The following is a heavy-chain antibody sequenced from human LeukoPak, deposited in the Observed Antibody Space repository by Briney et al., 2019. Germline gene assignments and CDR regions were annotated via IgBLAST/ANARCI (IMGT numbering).Heavy chain of an antibody. CDR1: GGSFSGYY. J-gene: IGHJ4*02. V-gene: IGHV4-34*01. CDR2: IYHSGST. Sequence: PSETLSLTCAVYGGSFSGYYWSWIRQPPGKGLEWIGEIYHSGSTNYNPSLKSRVTISVDKSKNQFSLKLSSVTAADTAVYYCARIAPWTTRGYFDYWGQGTLVTVSS. D-gene: IGHD3/OR15-3a*01. CDR3: ARIAPWTTRGYFDY.